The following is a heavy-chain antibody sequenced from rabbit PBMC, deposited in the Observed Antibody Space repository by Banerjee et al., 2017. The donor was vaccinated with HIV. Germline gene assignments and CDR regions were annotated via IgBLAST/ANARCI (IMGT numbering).Heavy chain of an antibody. CDR1: GFTVSSSAY. D-gene: IGHD1-1*01. J-gene: IGHJ4*01. Sequence: QSLEESGGGLVQPEGSLALTCKASGFTVSSSAYMCWVRQAPGKGLEWIGCITTGSGVIYYANWAKGRFTISKTSSTTVTLQMTSLTAADTATYFCARAGGFENYFNLWGQGTLVTVS. CDR2: ITTGSGVI. V-gene: IGHV1S40*01. CDR3: ARAGGFENYFNL.